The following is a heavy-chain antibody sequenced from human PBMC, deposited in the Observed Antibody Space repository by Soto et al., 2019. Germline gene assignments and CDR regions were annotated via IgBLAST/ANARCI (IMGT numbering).Heavy chain of an antibody. CDR1: GGSISSGGYS. Sequence: PSETLSLTCAVSGGSISSGGYSWSWIRHPPGKGLEWIGYIYHSGSTYYNPSLKSRVTISVDRSKNQFSLKLSSVTAADTAVYYCASLLGVHGYWGQGTLVTV. V-gene: IGHV4-30-2*01. CDR3: ASLLGVHGY. J-gene: IGHJ4*02. D-gene: IGHD3-10*01. CDR2: IYHSGST.